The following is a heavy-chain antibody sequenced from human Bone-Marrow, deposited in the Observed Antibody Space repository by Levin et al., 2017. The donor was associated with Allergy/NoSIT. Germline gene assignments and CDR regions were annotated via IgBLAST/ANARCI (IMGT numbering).Heavy chain of an antibody. CDR2: IKSKTDGGTT. CDR3: TTDREDTAMVYYYYGMDV. Sequence: PGGSLRLSCAASGFTFSNAWMNWVRQAPGKGLEWVGRIKSKTDGGTTDYAAPVKGRFTISRDDSKNTLYLQMNSLKTEDTAVYYCTTDREDTAMVYYYYGMDVWGQGTTVTVSS. D-gene: IGHD5-18*01. CDR1: GFTFSNAW. V-gene: IGHV3-15*07. J-gene: IGHJ6*02.